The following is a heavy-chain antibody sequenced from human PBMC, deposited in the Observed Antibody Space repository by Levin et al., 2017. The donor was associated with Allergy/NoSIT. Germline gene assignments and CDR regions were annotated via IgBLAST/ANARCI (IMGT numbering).Heavy chain of an antibody. CDR3: VSYYYG. J-gene: IGHJ4*02. CDR1: GFPFSTTW. V-gene: IGHV3-7*03. Sequence: ETLSLTCVVSGFPFSTTWMSWIRQVPGKGLEWVAEIKEDGSATYYVDSVKGRFTISRDNAKKSVYLQMDSLRVEDTAVYYCVSYYYGWGQGTLVTVSS. D-gene: IGHD3-16*01. CDR2: IKEDGSAT.